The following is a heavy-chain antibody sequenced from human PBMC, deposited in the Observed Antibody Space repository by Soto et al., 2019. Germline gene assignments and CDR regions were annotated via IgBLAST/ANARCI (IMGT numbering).Heavy chain of an antibody. J-gene: IGHJ4*02. D-gene: IGHD3-3*01. V-gene: IGHV3-23*01. CDR2: ISGIGGST. Sequence: GGSLRLSCAASGFTFSSYAMSWVRQAPGKGLEWVSAISGIGGSTYYADSVKGRFTISRDNSKNTLYLQMNSLRAEDTAVYYCAKAHTYYDFWSGYPPLDYWGQGTLVTVSS. CDR3: AKAHTYYDFWSGYPPLDY. CDR1: GFTFSSYA.